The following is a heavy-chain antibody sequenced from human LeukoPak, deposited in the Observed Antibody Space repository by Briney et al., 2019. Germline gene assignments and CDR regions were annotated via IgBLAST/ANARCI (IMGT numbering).Heavy chain of an antibody. J-gene: IGHJ4*02. CDR1: GGSFSGYY. CDR2: INHSGST. Sequence: SETLSLTXAVYGGSFSGYYWSWIRQPPGKGLEWIGEINHSGSTNYNPSLKSRVTISVDTSKNQFSLKLSSVTAADTAVYYCARGVPYYYDSSGYYRENFDYWGQGTLVTVSS. D-gene: IGHD3-22*01. V-gene: IGHV4-34*01. CDR3: ARGVPYYYDSSGYYRENFDY.